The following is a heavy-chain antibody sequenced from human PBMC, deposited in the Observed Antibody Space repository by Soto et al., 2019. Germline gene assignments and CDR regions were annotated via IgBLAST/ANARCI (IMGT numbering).Heavy chain of an antibody. J-gene: IGHJ4*02. CDR1: GFTFSSYS. D-gene: IGHD3-16*01. CDR3: ALGRDYDRAGYFDY. CDR2: ISSSSSTI. V-gene: IGHV3-48*01. Sequence: EVQLVESGGGLVQPGGSLRLSCAASGFTFSSYSMNWVRQAPGKGLEWVSYISSSSSTIYYADSVKGRFTISRDNXXNSLYLQRNSLRAEDTAVYYCALGRDYDRAGYFDYWGQGTLVTVSS.